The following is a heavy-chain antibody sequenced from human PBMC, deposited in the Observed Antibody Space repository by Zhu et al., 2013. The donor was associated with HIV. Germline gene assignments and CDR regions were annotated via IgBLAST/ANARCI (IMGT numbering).Heavy chain of an antibody. D-gene: IGHD3-3*01. CDR1: GGTFSSYA. Sequence: QVQLVQSGAEVKKPGSSVKVSCKASGGTFSSYAISWVRQAPGQGLEWMGGIIPIFGTANYAQKFQGRVTITADESTSTAYMELSSLRSEDTAVYYCATDFWSGYYTGDGMDVWGQGDHGSPSP. V-gene: IGHV1-69*01. J-gene: IGHJ6*02. CDR3: ATDFWSGYYTGDGMDV. CDR2: IIPIFGTA.